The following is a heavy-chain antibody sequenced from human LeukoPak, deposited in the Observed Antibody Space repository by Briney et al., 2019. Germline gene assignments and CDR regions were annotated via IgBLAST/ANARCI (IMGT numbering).Heavy chain of an antibody. CDR3: AGARPGPYAFDI. V-gene: IGHV3-21*01. CDR1: GFTFSSYS. Sequence: GGSLRLSCVASGFTFSSYSMHWVRLAPGKGLEWVSSISESSSHIYYTDSVEGRFTISRDNIKNSLYLQMNSLRVEDTAVYYCAGARPGPYAFDIWGQGTVVTVSS. CDR2: ISESSSHI. D-gene: IGHD2-8*02. J-gene: IGHJ3*02.